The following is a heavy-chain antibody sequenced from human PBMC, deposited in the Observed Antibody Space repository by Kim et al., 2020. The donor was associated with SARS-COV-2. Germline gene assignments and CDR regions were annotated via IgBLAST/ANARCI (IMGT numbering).Heavy chain of an antibody. CDR1: GYTFTSYG. CDR2: ISAYNGNT. V-gene: IGHV1-18*01. J-gene: IGHJ4*02. D-gene: IGHD2-15*01. Sequence: ASVKVSCKASGYTFTSYGISWVRQAPGQGLEWMGWISAYNGNTNYAQKLQGRVTMSTDTSTSTAYMELRSLRSDDTAVYYCARDTRRYCSGGSCSDPGVYWGQATLVTVSS. CDR3: ARDTRRYCSGGSCSDPGVY.